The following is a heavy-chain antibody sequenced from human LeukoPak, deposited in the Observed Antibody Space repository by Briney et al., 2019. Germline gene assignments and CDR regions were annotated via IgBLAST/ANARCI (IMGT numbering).Heavy chain of an antibody. J-gene: IGHJ6*03. CDR2: LWYDGSNE. CDR1: GFTFRSYG. Sequence: GGSLRLSCVASGFTFRSYGMHWVRQAPGKGLEWLSLLWYDGSNEYYADSVKGRFTISRDKSKNTPYLQMNSLRAEDTAVYYCAKGMTTGPRSVYHYMDVWGKGTTVTVSS. V-gene: IGHV3-33*03. D-gene: IGHD4-17*01. CDR3: AKGMTTGPRSVYHYMDV.